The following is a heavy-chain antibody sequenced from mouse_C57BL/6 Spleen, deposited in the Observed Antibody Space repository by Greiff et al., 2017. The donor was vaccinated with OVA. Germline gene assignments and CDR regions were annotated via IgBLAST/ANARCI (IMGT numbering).Heavy chain of an antibody. CDR3: AREEGYCNPYWYFDV. CDR1: GYSITSGYY. J-gene: IGHJ1*03. V-gene: IGHV3-6*01. D-gene: IGHD2-10*02. Sequence: ESGPGLVKPSQSLSLTCSVTGYSITSGYYWNWIRQFPGNKLEWMGYISYDGSNNYNPSLKNRNSITRDTSKNQFFLKLNSVTTEDTATYYCAREEGYCNPYWYFDVWGTGTTVTVSS. CDR2: ISYDGSN.